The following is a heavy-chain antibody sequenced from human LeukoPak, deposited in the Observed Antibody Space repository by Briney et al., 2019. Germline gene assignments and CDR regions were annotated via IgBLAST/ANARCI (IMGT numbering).Heavy chain of an antibody. CDR1: GGSISSYY. CDR2: IYYSGST. V-gene: IGHV4-59*01. CDR3: ARDYYGSRGWFDP. D-gene: IGHD3-10*01. Sequence: SETLSLTCTVSGGSISSYYWSWIRQPPGKELDGIGYIYYSGSTNYNHSLKRRVTISVDTSKNQFSLKLSSVTAADTAVYYCARDYYGSRGWFDPWGQGTLVTASS. J-gene: IGHJ5*02.